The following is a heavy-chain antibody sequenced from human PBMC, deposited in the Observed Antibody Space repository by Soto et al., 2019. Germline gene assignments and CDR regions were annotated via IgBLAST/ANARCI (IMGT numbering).Heavy chain of an antibody. J-gene: IGHJ4*02. CDR1: GFTFSSFA. V-gene: IGHV3-30-3*01. CDR3: ARAYPQVGCNYCDN. D-gene: IGHD1-26*01. CDR2: ISYDGTNK. Sequence: QVQLVESGGGVVQPGRSLRLSCAASGFTFSSFAIHWVRQAPGKGLEWVAVISYDGTNKYYADSVKGRFTISRDNSKNTVYLQMNSLRPEDTAVYYCARAYPQVGCNYCDNWGQGTLVTISS.